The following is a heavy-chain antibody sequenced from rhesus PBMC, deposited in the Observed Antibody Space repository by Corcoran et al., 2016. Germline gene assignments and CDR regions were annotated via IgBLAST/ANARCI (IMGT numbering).Heavy chain of an antibody. Sequence: QVQLQESGPGVVKPSETLSLTCAVSGGSISDSYRWSWIRQPPGKGLEWIWYIYGSSTSTNYNPSLKSRVTNSKDTSKNQFSLKLSSVTAADTAVYYCARDRRLYYNIWTGENYFDYWGQGVLVTVSS. CDR1: GGSISDSYR. J-gene: IGHJ4*01. CDR3: ARDRRLYYNIWTGENYFDY. V-gene: IGHV4S10*01. CDR2: IYGSSTST. D-gene: IGHD3-3*01.